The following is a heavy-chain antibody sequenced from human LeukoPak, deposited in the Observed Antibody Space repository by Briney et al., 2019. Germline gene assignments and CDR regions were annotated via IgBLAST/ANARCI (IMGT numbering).Heavy chain of an antibody. CDR1: GSTFSSYA. CDR3: ARGGGCSSTSCYRILYYFDY. V-gene: IGHV1-69*13. D-gene: IGHD2-2*01. J-gene: IGHJ4*02. CDR2: IIPIFGTA. Sequence: ASVKVSCKASGSTFSSYAISWVRQAPGQGLEWMGGIIPIFGTANYAQKFQGRVTITADESTSTAYMELSSLRSEDTAVYYCARGGGCSSTSCYRILYYFDYWGQGTLVTVSS.